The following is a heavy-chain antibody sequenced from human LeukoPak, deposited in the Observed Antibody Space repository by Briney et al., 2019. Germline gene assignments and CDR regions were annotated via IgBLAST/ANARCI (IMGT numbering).Heavy chain of an antibody. D-gene: IGHD3-22*01. J-gene: IGHJ4*02. CDR3: AKERHITMIVVVITNFDY. CDR1: GFTFSSYS. CDR2: ISSSSSTI. V-gene: IGHV3-48*01. Sequence: QPGGSLRLSCAASGFTFSSYSMNWVRQAPGKGLEWVSYISSSSSTIYYADSVKGRFTISRDNAKNSLYPQMNSLRAEDTAVYYCAKERHITMIVVVITNFDYWGQGTLVTVSS.